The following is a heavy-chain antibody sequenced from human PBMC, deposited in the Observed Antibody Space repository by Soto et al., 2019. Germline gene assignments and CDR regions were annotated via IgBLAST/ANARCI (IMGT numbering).Heavy chain of an antibody. V-gene: IGHV1-18*01. D-gene: IGHD2-15*01. CDR3: ARVPVWGVVVVASYMDV. Sequence: QVQLVQSGAEVKKPGSSVKVSCKASGYTFTSYGISWVRQAPGQGLEWMGWISAYNGNTNYAQKLQGRVTMTTDTSTSTAYMELRSLRSDDTAVYYCARVPVWGVVVVASYMDVWGKGTTVTVSS. J-gene: IGHJ6*03. CDR1: GYTFTSYG. CDR2: ISAYNGNT.